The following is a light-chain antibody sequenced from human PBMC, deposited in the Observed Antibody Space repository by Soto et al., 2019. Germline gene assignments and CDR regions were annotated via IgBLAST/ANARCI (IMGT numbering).Light chain of an antibody. V-gene: IGKV3-20*01. CDR2: GAS. Sequence: IGLTQSPGTLSLSPGQRATVSCRASQRISNNYLAGYQHRPGQAPRLLIYGASNTATGIPDSFGVSGSGTDFTLTISRFEPEDSAVYYCHQYGSYHDTFGQGTKVDSK. CDR3: HQYGSYHDT. CDR1: QRISNNY. J-gene: IGKJ1*01.